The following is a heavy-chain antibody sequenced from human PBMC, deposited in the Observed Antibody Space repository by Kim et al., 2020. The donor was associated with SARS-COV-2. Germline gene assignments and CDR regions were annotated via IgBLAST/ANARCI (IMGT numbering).Heavy chain of an antibody. CDR1: GYSFISYD. CDR2: MNPYIGNT. Sequence: ASVKVSCKTSGYSFISYDINWVRQASGQGLEWMGWMNPYIGNTGYAHKLQGRVTLTWDTSISTAYMELSSLRSDDTAVYYCARRWASCDCDRTVCYYGMDLWRRGTTLTVSS. D-gene: IGHD2-21*02. J-gene: IGHJ6*02. V-gene: IGHV1-8*01. CDR3: ARRWASCDCDRTVCYYGMDL.